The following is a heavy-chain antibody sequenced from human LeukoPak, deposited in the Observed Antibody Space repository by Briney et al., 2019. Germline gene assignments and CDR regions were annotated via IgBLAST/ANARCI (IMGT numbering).Heavy chain of an antibody. CDR1: GVSISSNLW. CDR3: ARAGVVITKYWFDP. CDR2: INHSGST. D-gene: IGHD3-22*01. Sequence: SGTLSLTCAVSGVSISSNLWWTWVRQPPGKGLEWIGEINHSGSTNYNPSLKSRVTISVDTSKNQFSLKLSSVTAADTAVYYCARAGVVITKYWFDPWGQGTLVTVSS. V-gene: IGHV4-4*02. J-gene: IGHJ5*02.